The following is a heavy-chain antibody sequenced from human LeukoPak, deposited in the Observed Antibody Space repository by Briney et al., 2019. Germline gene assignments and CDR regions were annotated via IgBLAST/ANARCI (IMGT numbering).Heavy chain of an antibody. Sequence: GGSLRLSCAASGFTFSDYYMSWIRQAPGKGLEWVSYISSGSTIYYSDSVRGRFTISRDNAKNSLYLQMNSLRAEDTAVYYCARGYYDILTGYYYYYYYGMDVWGQGTTVTVSS. J-gene: IGHJ6*02. CDR2: ISSGSTI. CDR1: GFTFSDYY. D-gene: IGHD3-9*01. V-gene: IGHV3-11*01. CDR3: ARGYYDILTGYYYYYYYGMDV.